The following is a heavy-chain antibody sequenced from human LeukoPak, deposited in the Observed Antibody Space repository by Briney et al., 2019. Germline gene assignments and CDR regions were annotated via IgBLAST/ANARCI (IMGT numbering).Heavy chain of an antibody. D-gene: IGHD2-2*01. J-gene: IGHJ6*02. CDR1: GYTFTSYG. Sequence: ASVKVSCQASGYTFTSYGISWVRQAPGQGLEWMGWISAYNGNTNYAQKLQGRVTMTTDTSTSTAYMELRSLRSDDTAVYYCARDWLTCVELSSTSCHGPYYYGMDVWGQGTTVTVSS. CDR3: ARDWLTCVELSSTSCHGPYYYGMDV. CDR2: ISAYNGNT. V-gene: IGHV1-18*01.